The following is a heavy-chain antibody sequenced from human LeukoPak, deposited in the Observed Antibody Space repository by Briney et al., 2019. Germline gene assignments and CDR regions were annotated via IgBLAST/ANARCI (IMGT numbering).Heavy chain of an antibody. D-gene: IGHD3-22*01. CDR3: ATAPYDSIGIFDY. Sequence: GGSLRLSCAASGFTFDDYAMHWVRQAPGKGLEWVSGISWNSDSGVYADSVKGRFTISRDNAKKSLYLQMNSLRTEDTALYYCATAPYDSIGIFDYWGQGTLVTVSS. V-gene: IGHV3-9*01. CDR1: GFTFDDYA. J-gene: IGHJ4*02. CDR2: ISWNSDSG.